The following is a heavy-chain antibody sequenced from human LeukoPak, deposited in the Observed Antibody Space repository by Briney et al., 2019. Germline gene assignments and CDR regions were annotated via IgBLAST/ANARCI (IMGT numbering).Heavy chain of an antibody. V-gene: IGHV3-23*01. J-gene: IGHJ4*02. CDR1: GFTFSSYA. CDR3: AKDGWRYYDSSGYYLPDY. D-gene: IGHD3-22*01. Sequence: PGGSLRLSCAASGFTFSSYAMSWVRQAPGKRLEWVSAISGSGGSTYYADSVKGRFTISRDNSKNTLYLQMNSLRAEDTAVYYCAKDGWRYYDSSGYYLPDYWGQGTLVTGSS. CDR2: ISGSGGST.